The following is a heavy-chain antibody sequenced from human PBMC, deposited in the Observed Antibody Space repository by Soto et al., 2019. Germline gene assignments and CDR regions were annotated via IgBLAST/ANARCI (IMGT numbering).Heavy chain of an antibody. J-gene: IGHJ4*02. V-gene: IGHV4-34*01. Sequence: SEPLSLSCAVNGGSFSGYYWSWIRQPPGKGLEWIGEINHSGSTNYNPSLKSRVTISVDTSKNQFSLKLSSVTAADTAVYYCARVTMIVVATFDYWGQGTLVT. CDR2: INHSGST. CDR3: ARVTMIVVATFDY. CDR1: GGSFSGYY. D-gene: IGHD3-22*01.